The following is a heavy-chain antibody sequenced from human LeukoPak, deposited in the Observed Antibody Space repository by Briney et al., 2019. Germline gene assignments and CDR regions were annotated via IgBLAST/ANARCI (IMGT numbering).Heavy chain of an antibody. CDR3: AREEWFDP. J-gene: IGHJ5*02. V-gene: IGHV4-30-2*01. CDR1: GGSISSGGYY. Sequence: PSQTLSLTCTVSGGSISSGGYYWRWIRQPPGKGLEWIGYISHSGSTYYNPSLKSRVTISVDRSKNQFSLKLSSVTAADTAVYYCAREEWFDPWGQGTLVTVSS. CDR2: ISHSGST.